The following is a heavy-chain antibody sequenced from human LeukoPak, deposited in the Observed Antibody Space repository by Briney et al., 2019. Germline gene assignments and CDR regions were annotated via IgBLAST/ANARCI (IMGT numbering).Heavy chain of an antibody. V-gene: IGHV4-39*01. Sequence: SETLSLTCTVSGGSITTSSYYWGWIRQPPGKGLEWIGNVYYSGSTYYNPSLRSRVTISVDTSKNQFSLKLSSVTAADTAVYYCARHVNPGSSYYYGMDVRGQGTTVTVSS. D-gene: IGHD3-3*01. J-gene: IGHJ6*02. CDR2: VYYSGST. CDR3: ARHVNPGSSYYYGMDV. CDR1: GGSITTSSYY.